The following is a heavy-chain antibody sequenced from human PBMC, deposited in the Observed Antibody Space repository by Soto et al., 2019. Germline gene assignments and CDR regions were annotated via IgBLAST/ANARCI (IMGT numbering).Heavy chain of an antibody. V-gene: IGHV4-34*01. D-gene: IGHD6-13*01. CDR2: INRGGGT. J-gene: IGHJ4*02. Sequence: QVQLQQWGAGLLKPSETLSLTCAVYGGSFTGYSWTWIRQPPGKGLEWIGEINRGGGTTYNPSLNSRVTISVDTSKNQFSLKLTSVTAADTAVYYCARGRRWRTSTWSDFWGQGTLVTVSS. CDR1: GGSFTGYS. CDR3: ARGRRWRTSTWSDF.